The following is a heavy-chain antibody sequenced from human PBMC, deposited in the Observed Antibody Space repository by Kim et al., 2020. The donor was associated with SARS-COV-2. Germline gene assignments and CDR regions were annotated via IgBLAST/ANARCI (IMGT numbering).Heavy chain of an antibody. CDR3: AKRLFPDIASGLDY. J-gene: IGHJ4*02. D-gene: IGHD5-12*01. V-gene: IGHV3-33*03. Sequence: ADSTMRRFTVSRDKSKNTVDLQKNSLRTEDTAVYYCAKRLFPDIASGLDYWGQGTLVTVSS.